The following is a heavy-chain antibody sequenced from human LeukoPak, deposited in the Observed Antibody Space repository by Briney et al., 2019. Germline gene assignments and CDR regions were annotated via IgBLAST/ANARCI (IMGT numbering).Heavy chain of an antibody. Sequence: ASVKVSCKASGYTFTGYYMHCVRQAPGQGLEWMGWINPNSGGTNYAQKFQGRVTMTRDTSISTAYMELSRLRSDDTAVYYCARDYGDYAYYFDYWGQGTLVTVSS. J-gene: IGHJ4*02. CDR3: ARDYGDYAYYFDY. D-gene: IGHD4-17*01. CDR2: INPNSGGT. CDR1: GYTFTGYY. V-gene: IGHV1-2*02.